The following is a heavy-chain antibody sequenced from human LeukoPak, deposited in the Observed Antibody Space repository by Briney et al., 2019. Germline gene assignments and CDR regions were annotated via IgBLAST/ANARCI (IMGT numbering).Heavy chain of an antibody. D-gene: IGHD2-21*02. Sequence: GASVKVSCKASGYTLTSNYIHWVRQAPGQGLEWMGIINPSGGSTTYAQKFQGGVTMTRDTSTSTVYMELTSLRSKDTAVYYCAKGRSDFFAYYYYLDVWGKGTTVTVSS. CDR2: INPSGGST. CDR3: AKGRSDFFAYYYYLDV. J-gene: IGHJ6*03. V-gene: IGHV1-46*03. CDR1: GYTLTSNY.